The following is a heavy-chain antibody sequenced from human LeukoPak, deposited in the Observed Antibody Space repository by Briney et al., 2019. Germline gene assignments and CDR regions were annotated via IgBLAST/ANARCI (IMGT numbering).Heavy chain of an antibody. J-gene: IGHJ4*02. V-gene: IGHV4-59*01. Sequence: PSETLSLTCTVSGGSISSYYWSWIRQPPGKGLEWIGYIYYSGSTNYNPSLKSRVTISVDTSKNQFSLKLSSVTAADTAVYYCARVPYTMVRGVIIWDYFDYWGQGTLVTVSS. CDR1: GGSISSYY. CDR2: IYYSGST. CDR3: ARVPYTMVRGVIIWDYFDY. D-gene: IGHD3-10*01.